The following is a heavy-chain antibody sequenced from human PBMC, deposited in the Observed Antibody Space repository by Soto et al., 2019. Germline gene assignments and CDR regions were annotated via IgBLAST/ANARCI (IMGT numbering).Heavy chain of an antibody. CDR2: ISGSGDST. Sequence: GGSLRLSCAASGFTFKNWAMSWARQAPGKGLEWVSGISGSGDSTYYADSVKGRFTISRDNSKNTLYLQMNSLRAEDTAVYYRAKVPTVVIYDAFDIWGQGTMVTVS. CDR3: AKVPTVVIYDAFDI. J-gene: IGHJ3*02. D-gene: IGHD2-21*01. V-gene: IGHV3-23*01. CDR1: GFTFKNWA.